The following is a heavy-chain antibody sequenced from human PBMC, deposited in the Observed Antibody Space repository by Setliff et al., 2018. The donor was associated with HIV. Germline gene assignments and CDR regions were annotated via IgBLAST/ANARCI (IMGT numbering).Heavy chain of an antibody. Sequence: GASVKVSCKASGYTFIDYFIHWVRQAPGQGPEWMGWISPYDLSERTSQKFRGRVTMTRDTSINTAYMELSGLRSDDTAVYYCARQLSNSLESWGQGTPVTVSS. CDR3: ARQLSNSLES. CDR2: ISPYDLSE. D-gene: IGHD1-1*01. V-gene: IGHV1-2*02. J-gene: IGHJ4*02. CDR1: GYTFIDYF.